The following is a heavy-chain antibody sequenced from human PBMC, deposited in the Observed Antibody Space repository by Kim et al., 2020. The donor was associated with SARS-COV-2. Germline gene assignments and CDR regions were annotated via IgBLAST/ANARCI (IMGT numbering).Heavy chain of an antibody. V-gene: IGHV1-69*13. CDR3: ASDVVDYYDSSGYYFLGY. Sequence: SVMVSCKASGGTFSSYAISWVRQAPGQGLEWMGGIIPIFGTANYAQKFQGRVTITADESTSTAYMELSSLRSEDTAVYYCASDVVDYYDSSGYYFLGYWGQGTLVTVSS. J-gene: IGHJ4*02. CDR1: GGTFSSYA. D-gene: IGHD3-22*01. CDR2: IIPIFGTA.